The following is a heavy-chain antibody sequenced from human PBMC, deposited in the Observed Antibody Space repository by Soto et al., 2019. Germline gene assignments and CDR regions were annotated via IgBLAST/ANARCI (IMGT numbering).Heavy chain of an antibody. CDR3: TSSALIDYDYYCGMDV. CDR1: GFTFSGSA. Sequence: EVQLVESGGGLVQPGGSLKLSCAASGFTFSGSAMHWVRQASGKGLEWVGRIRSKANSYATAYAASVKGRFTISRDDSKNTAYLQMNSLKTEDTAVYYCTSSALIDYDYYCGMDVWGQGTTVTVSS. V-gene: IGHV3-73*02. CDR2: IRSKANSYAT. D-gene: IGHD3-22*01. J-gene: IGHJ6*02.